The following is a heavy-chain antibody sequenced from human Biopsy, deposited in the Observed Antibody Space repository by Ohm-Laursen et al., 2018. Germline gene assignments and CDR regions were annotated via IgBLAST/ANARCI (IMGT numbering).Heavy chain of an antibody. Sequence: SVKVSCKASGYTFTTYGISWVRQAPGQGLEWMGWINTYSGNTNYGRKFHDRVIMTSDTSTSTAYLEHRSLRSDDTAVYYCARDYYPYVDYLKDVPLCDSWGQGTLVTVSS. J-gene: IGHJ4*02. V-gene: IGHV1-18*01. CDR1: GYTFTTYG. CDR2: INTYSGNT. CDR3: ARDYYPYVDYLKDVPLCDS. D-gene: IGHD4-17*01.